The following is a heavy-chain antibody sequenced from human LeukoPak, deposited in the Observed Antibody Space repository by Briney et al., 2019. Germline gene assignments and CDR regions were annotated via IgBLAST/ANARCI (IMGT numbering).Heavy chain of an antibody. CDR3: ATEDCTDKGDFDL. V-gene: IGHV3-7*01. J-gene: IGHJ2*01. CDR1: GFTFSNHW. CDR2: INQGGSET. Sequence: PGGSLRLSCAASGFTFSNHWMSWVLQAPGNGREWVANINQGGSETYYADSVKGRFTISRDNAKSALHLELNSLRVEDTALYYCATEDCTDKGDFDLWGRGTLVTVSS. D-gene: IGHD2/OR15-2a*01.